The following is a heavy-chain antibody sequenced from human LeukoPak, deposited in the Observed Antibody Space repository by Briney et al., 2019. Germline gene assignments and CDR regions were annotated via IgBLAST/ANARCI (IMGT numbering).Heavy chain of an antibody. CDR2: IYTSGST. CDR1: GGSISSGSYY. CDR3: ARKAATQYYYYGMDV. Sequence: SETLSLTCTVSGGSISSGSYYWSWIRQPAGKGLEWIGRIYTSGSTNYNPSLKSRVTILVDTSKNQFSLKLSSVTAADTAVYYCARKAATQYYYYGMDVWGQGTTVTVSS. J-gene: IGHJ6*02. D-gene: IGHD6-13*01. V-gene: IGHV4-61*02.